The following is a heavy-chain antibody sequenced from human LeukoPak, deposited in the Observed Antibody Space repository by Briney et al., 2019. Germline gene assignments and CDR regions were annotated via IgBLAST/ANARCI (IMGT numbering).Heavy chain of an antibody. Sequence: PSETLSLTCTVSGGSISSYYWSWIRQPPGKGLEWMGYIYYSGSTNYNPSLKSRVTISVDTSKNQFSLKLSSVTAADTAVYYCARVHDYSNYGLYYYYGMDVWGQGTTVTVSS. D-gene: IGHD4-4*01. J-gene: IGHJ6*02. CDR2: IYYSGST. V-gene: IGHV4-59*01. CDR3: ARVHDYSNYGLYYYYGMDV. CDR1: GGSISSYY.